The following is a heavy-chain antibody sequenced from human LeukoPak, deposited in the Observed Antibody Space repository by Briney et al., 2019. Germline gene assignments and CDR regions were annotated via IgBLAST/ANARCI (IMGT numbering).Heavy chain of an antibody. CDR3: AKDGLYYYGSGSYSDY. V-gene: IGHV3-23*01. Sequence: GASLRLSCAASGFTFSSYAMSWVRQAPGKGLEWVSAISGSGGSTYYADSVKGRFTISRDNSKNTLYLQMNSLRAEDTAVYYCAKDGLYYYGSGSYSDYWGQGTLVTVSS. J-gene: IGHJ4*02. D-gene: IGHD3-10*01. CDR1: GFTFSSYA. CDR2: ISGSGGST.